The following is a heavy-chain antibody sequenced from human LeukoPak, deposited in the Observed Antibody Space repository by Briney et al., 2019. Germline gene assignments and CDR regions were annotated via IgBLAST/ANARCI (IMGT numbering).Heavy chain of an antibody. J-gene: IGHJ5*02. CDR2: ISGSGGST. V-gene: IGHV3-23*01. CDR1: GFTFSSYS. D-gene: IGHD3-10*01. Sequence: PGGSLRLSCAASGFTFSSYSMNWVRQAPGKGLEWVSAISGSGGSTYYADSVKGRFTISRDNSKNALYLQMNSLRAEDTAVYYCAKDRSITMVRGANWFDPWGQGTLVTVSS. CDR3: AKDRSITMVRGANWFDP.